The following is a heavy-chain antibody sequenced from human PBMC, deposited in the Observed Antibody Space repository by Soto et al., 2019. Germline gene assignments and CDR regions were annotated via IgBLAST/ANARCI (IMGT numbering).Heavy chain of an antibody. CDR2: IWYDGRNK. CDR1: GFTFSNHG. D-gene: IGHD3-9*01. CDR3: ARELDITDHYSCFDP. Sequence: QVQLVESGGGVVQPGRSLRLSCAASGFTFSNHGMHWVRQAPGKGLEWVAIIWYDGRNKYYADSVKGRFTNSRDNSKNTLYRQMNSLSAEDTAVYYCARELDITDHYSCFDPWGQGTLVTVSS. V-gene: IGHV3-33*01. J-gene: IGHJ5*02.